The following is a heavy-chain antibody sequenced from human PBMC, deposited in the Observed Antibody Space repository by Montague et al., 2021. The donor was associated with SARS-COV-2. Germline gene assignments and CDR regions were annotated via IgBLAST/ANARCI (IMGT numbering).Heavy chain of an antibody. CDR1: GFTFSYYA. CDR3: ARDSGKLPGGAWQALEF. V-gene: IGHV3-23*03. CDR2: IYGVGRT. D-gene: IGHD3-10*01. J-gene: IGHJ4*02. Sequence: SLRLSCAASGFTFSYYAMNWVRQAPGKGLEWVSVIYGVGRTDYRDSVKGRFTISRDTSKNTLYLQMNSLRAEDTAVYYCARDSGKLPGGAWQALEFWGQGILVTVSS.